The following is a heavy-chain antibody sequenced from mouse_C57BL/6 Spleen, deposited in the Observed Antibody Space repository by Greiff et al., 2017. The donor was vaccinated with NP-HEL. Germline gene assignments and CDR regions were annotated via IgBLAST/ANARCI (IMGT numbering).Heavy chain of an antibody. CDR3: ARPYRSSSYYFDY. CDR1: GYTFTSYW. D-gene: IGHD1-1*01. CDR2: INPSSGYP. J-gene: IGHJ2*01. V-gene: IGHV1-7*01. Sequence: QVQLQQSGAELAKPGASVKLSCKASGYTFTSYWMHWVKQRPGQGLEWIGYINPSSGYPKYNQKFKDKATLTADKSSSTAYMQLSSLTYEDSAVYYCARPYRSSSYYFDYWGQGTTLTVSS.